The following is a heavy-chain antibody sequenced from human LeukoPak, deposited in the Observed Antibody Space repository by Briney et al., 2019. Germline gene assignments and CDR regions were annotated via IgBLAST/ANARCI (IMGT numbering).Heavy chain of an antibody. CDR3: ARLGALPRRILPEYYYCYMDV. J-gene: IGHJ6*03. CDR2: INHSGST. D-gene: IGHD2-2*01. CDR1: GGSFSGYY. V-gene: IGHV4-34*01. Sequence: SETLSLTCAVYGGSFSGYYWSWIRQPPGKGLEWIGEINHSGSTNYNPSLKSRVTISVDTSKNQFSLKLSSVTAADTAVYYCARLGALPRRILPEYYYCYMDVWGKGTTVTVSS.